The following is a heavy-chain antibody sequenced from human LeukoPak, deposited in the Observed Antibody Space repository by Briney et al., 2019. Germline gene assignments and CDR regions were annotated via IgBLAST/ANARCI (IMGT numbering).Heavy chain of an antibody. CDR3: ARSIVVVVAATIRDYYYGMDV. Sequence: ASVKVSCKASGYTFTSYDINWVRQATGQGLEWMGWMNPNSGNTGYAQKFQGRVTMTRNTSISTAYMELSSLRSEDTAVYYCARSIVVVVAATIRDYYYGMDVWGQGTTVTVSS. J-gene: IGHJ6*02. CDR1: GYTFTSYD. V-gene: IGHV1-8*01. CDR2: MNPNSGNT. D-gene: IGHD2-15*01.